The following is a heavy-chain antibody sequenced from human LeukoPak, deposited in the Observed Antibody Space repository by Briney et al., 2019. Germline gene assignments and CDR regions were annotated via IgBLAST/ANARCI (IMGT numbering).Heavy chain of an antibody. D-gene: IGHD4-17*01. J-gene: IGHJ2*01. V-gene: IGHV4-34*01. Sequence: SETLSLTCAVYGGSFSGYYWSWIRQPPGKGLEWIGEINHSGSTNYNPSLKSRVTISVDTSKNQFSLKLSSVTAADTAVYYCARGRSTTVTKKYWYFDLWGRGTLVTVS. CDR1: GGSFSGYY. CDR2: INHSGST. CDR3: ARGRSTTVTKKYWYFDL.